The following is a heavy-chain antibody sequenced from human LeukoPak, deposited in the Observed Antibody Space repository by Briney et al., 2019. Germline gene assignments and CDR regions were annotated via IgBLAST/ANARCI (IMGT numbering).Heavy chain of an antibody. J-gene: IGHJ5*02. Sequence: ASVKVSCKASGGTFSSYAISWVRQVPGQGLEWMGLINPTGGSTGYAQKFQGRVTMTRDMSTSTDYMELSGLRSEDTAIYYCARDNSVGDNAWWFDPWGQGTLVTVSS. CDR1: GGTFSSYA. V-gene: IGHV1-46*01. CDR3: ARDNSVGDNAWWFDP. CDR2: INPTGGST. D-gene: IGHD1-26*01.